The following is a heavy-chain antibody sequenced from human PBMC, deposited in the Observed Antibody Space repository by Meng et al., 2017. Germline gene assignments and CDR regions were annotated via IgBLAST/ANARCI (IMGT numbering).Heavy chain of an antibody. CDR1: GGTFSIYA. CDR2: IIPIFGTA. Sequence: QGPLVPSGAGVKKPWAPVKVTCKASGGTFSIYAISWVRQAPGQGLEWMGGIIPIFGTANYAQKFQGRVTITTDESTSTAYMELSSLRSEDTAVYYCARVVGATRYYFDYWGQGTLVTVSS. D-gene: IGHD1-26*01. CDR3: ARVVGATRYYFDY. J-gene: IGHJ4*02. V-gene: IGHV1-69*05.